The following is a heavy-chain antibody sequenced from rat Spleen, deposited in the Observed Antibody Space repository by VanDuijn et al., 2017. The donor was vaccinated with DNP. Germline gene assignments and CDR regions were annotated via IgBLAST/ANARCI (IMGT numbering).Heavy chain of an antibody. CDR3: ARWNIGTSTLDY. D-gene: IGHD1-5*01. CDR2: ISYSGRT. J-gene: IGHJ2*01. Sequence: EVQLQESGSGLVKPSQSLSLTCSVTGYSITSDYWGWIRKFPGNKMAWIGHISYSGRTTYNPSLKSRISISRDTSKNQFFLQLNSVSTDDTATYYCARWNIGTSTLDYWGQGVMVTVSS. V-gene: IGHV3-1*01. CDR1: GYSITSDY.